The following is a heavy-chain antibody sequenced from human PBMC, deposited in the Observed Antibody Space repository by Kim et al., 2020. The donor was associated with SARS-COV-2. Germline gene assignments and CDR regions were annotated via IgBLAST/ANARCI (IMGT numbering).Heavy chain of an antibody. V-gene: IGHV4-34*01. CDR3: ARGRPFIRTTVTTRTSRDY. CDR1: GGSFSGYY. J-gene: IGHJ4*02. Sequence: SETLSLTCAVYGGSFSGYYWSWIRQPPGKGLEWIGEINHSGSTNYNPSLKSRVTISVDTSKNQFSLKLSSVTAADTAVYYCARGRPFIRTTVTTRTSRDYWGQGTLVTVSS. D-gene: IGHD4-17*01. CDR2: INHSGST.